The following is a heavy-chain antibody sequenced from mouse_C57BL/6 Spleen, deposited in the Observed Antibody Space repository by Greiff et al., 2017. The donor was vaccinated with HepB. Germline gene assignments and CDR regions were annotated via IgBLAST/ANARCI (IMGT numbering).Heavy chain of an antibody. CDR1: GYTFTSYW. CDR2: IYPGSGST. D-gene: IGHD2-5*01. V-gene: IGHV1-55*01. CDR3: ARGEGYYSNTRDYFDY. Sequence: VQLQQPGAELVKPGASVKMSCKASGYTFTSYWITWVKQRPGQGLEWIGDIYPGSGSTNYNEKFKSKATLTVDTSSSTAYKQLSSLTSEDSAVYYCARGEGYYSNTRDYFDYWGQGTTLTVSS. J-gene: IGHJ2*01.